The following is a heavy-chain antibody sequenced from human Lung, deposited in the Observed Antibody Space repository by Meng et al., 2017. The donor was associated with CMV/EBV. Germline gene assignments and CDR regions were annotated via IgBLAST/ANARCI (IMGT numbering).Heavy chain of an antibody. Sequence: GESXKISXAASGFTFSSYAMHWVRQAPGKGLEWVAVISYDGSNKYYADSVKGRFTISRDNSKNTLYLQMNSLRAEDTAVYYCARDRKDGDYASGAVDIWGQGTMVTVSS. CDR3: ARDRKDGDYASGAVDI. D-gene: IGHD4-17*01. V-gene: IGHV3-30*04. J-gene: IGHJ3*02. CDR1: GFTFSSYA. CDR2: ISYDGSNK.